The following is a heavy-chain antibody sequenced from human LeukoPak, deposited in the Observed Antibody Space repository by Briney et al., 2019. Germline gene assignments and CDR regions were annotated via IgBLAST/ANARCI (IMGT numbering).Heavy chain of an antibody. CDR2: VKLQGGT. CDR3: AREGGSNRPLDY. CDR1: GGSITQTNY. Sequence: PFGTLSLTCDVSGGSITQTNYWTWVRQPPGKGLEWIGEVKLQGGTNYHPPLLRRVAISVDTSAKHVSLQMTSVTAADTAVYYCAREGGSNRPLDYTGPGNLGTVSS. D-gene: IGHD2-8*01. V-gene: IGHV4-4*02. J-gene: IGHJ4*02.